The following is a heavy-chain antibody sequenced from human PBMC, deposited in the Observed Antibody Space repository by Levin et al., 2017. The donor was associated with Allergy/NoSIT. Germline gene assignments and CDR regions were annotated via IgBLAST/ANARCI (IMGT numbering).Heavy chain of an antibody. J-gene: IGHJ4*02. V-gene: IGHV1-2*02. CDR1: GYTFTGYY. CDR3: ARTDYVWGSYRYRWGYFDY. CDR2: INPNSGGT. D-gene: IGHD3-16*02. Sequence: ASVKVSCKASGYTFTGYYMHWVRQAPGQGLEWMGWINPNSGGTNYAQKFQGRVTMTRDTSISTAYMELSRLRSDDTAVYYCARTDYVWGSYRYRWGYFDYWGQGTLVTVSS.